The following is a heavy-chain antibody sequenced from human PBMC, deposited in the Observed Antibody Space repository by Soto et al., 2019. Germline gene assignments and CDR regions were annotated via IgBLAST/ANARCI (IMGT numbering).Heavy chain of an antibody. V-gene: IGHV1-46*02. CDR2: INLRGGTT. CDR1: GYNFNQYY. J-gene: IGHJ4*02. Sequence: QVQLVQSGAEVRKPGASVRLSCETSGYNFNQYYIHWVRQAPGQGLEWMGIINLRGGTTEYAHKYRGRVTVTGDTSTIKASMQLSSLRAEYTAVYVCAGGPDDSDVPRWDYWCQGTLVTVSS. D-gene: IGHD4-17*01. CDR3: AGGPDDSDVPRWDY.